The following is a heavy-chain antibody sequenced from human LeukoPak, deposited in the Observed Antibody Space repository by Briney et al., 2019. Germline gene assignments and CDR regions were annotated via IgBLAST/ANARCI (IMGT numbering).Heavy chain of an antibody. CDR2: IYSDGST. Sequence: PGGSLRLSCAASGFTFSSYWMSWVRQAQGKGLEWVSVIYSDGSTYYADSVKGRFTISRDSSKNTLHLQVNSLRAEDTAVYYCALTMVHLGRLDYYFHYWGRGTLVTVSS. D-gene: IGHD3-10*01. V-gene: IGHV3-53*01. CDR3: ALTMVHLGRLDYYFHY. J-gene: IGHJ4*02. CDR1: GFTFSSYW.